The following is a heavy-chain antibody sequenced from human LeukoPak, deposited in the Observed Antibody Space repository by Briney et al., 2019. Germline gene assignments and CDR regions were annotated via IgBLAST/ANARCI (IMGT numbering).Heavy chain of an antibody. V-gene: IGHV4-34*01. CDR2: INHSGST. CDR1: GGSFSGYY. CDR3: ARGDRSIFGVVGGFDY. Sequence: SETLSLTCAVYGGSFSGYYWSWIRQPPGKGLEWIGEINHSGSTNYNPSLKSRVTISVDTSKNQLSLKLSSVTAADTAVYYCARGDRSIFGVVGGFDYWGQGTLVTVSS. D-gene: IGHD3-3*01. J-gene: IGHJ4*02.